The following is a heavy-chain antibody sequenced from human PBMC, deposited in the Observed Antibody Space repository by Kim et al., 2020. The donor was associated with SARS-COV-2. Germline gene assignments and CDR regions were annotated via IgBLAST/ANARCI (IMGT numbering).Heavy chain of an antibody. Sequence: SVKVSCKASGGTFSSYAISWVRQAPGQGLEWMGGIIPIFGTANYAQKFQGRVTITADESTSTAYMELSSLRSEDTAVYYCARLPQTAAAPPFLYGMDVWGQGTTVTVSS. V-gene: IGHV1-69*13. CDR2: IIPIFGTA. J-gene: IGHJ6*02. D-gene: IGHD6-13*01. CDR3: ARLPQTAAAPPFLYGMDV. CDR1: GGTFSSYA.